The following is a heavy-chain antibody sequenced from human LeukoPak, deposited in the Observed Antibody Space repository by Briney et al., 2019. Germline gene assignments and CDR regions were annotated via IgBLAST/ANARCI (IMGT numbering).Heavy chain of an antibody. V-gene: IGHV1-69*05. D-gene: IGHD6-19*01. CDR1: GGTFSSYA. J-gene: IGHJ4*02. CDR2: IIPIFGTA. CDR3: AMYSRGWTNFDY. Sequence: SVKVSCKASGGTFSSYAISWVRQAPGQGLEWMGGIIPIFGTANYAQKFQGRVTITTDESTSTAYMELSSLRSEDTAVYYCAMYSRGWTNFDYWGQGTLVTVSS.